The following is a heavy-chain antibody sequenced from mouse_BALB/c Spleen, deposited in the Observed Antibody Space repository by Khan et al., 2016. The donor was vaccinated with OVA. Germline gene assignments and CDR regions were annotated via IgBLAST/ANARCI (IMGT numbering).Heavy chain of an antibody. CDR1: GYTFTSYW. V-gene: IGHV1S81*02. J-gene: IGHJ2*01. CDR2: INPSNGRT. Sequence: QVQLQQPGAELVKPGASVKLSCKASGYTFTSYWMHWVKQRPGQGLEWIGEINPSNGRTNYNEKFKSKATLTVDKSSSTAYMQLSSPASEDSAVYYCARVITRASWGPGTTLTVSS. CDR3: ARVITRAS. D-gene: IGHD6-1*01.